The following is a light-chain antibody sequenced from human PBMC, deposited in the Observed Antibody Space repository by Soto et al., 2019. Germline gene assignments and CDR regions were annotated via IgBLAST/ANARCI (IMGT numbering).Light chain of an antibody. CDR1: SSNIGAGYD. CDR3: QSYDSSLSGYV. CDR2: GNS. Sequence: QSVLTQPPSVSGAPGQRVTISCTRSSSNIGAGYDVHWYQQLPGTAPKLLIYGNSNRPSGVRDRFSGSKSGTSASLAITGLQAEDEADYYCQSYDSSLSGYVFGTGTKLTVL. J-gene: IGLJ1*01. V-gene: IGLV1-40*01.